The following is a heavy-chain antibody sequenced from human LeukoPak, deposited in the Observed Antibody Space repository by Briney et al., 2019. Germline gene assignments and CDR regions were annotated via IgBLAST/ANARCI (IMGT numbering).Heavy chain of an antibody. D-gene: IGHD1-26*01. CDR1: GFTFSHYW. CDR2: IKQDGSEK. CDR3: ARDSGRFYIDY. J-gene: IGHJ4*02. Sequence: GGSLRLSCAASGFTFSHYWMTWVRQAPGKGLEWVANIKQDGSEKYYVDSLKGRFTISRDNAKNSLYLQINSLRADDTAIYYCARDSGRFYIDYWGRGTLVTVSS. V-gene: IGHV3-7*03.